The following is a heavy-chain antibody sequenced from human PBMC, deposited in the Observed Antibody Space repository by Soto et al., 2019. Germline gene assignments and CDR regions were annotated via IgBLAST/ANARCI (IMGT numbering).Heavy chain of an antibody. D-gene: IGHD3-3*01. Sequence: PSETLSLTCAVYGGSFSGYYWSWIRQPPGKGLEWIGEINHSGSTNYNPSLKSRVTISVDTSKNQFSLKLSSVTAADTAVYYCARVLRFLEWSPYYYYYGMDVWGQGTTVTV. J-gene: IGHJ6*02. CDR1: GGSFSGYY. V-gene: IGHV4-34*01. CDR2: INHSGST. CDR3: ARVLRFLEWSPYYYYYGMDV.